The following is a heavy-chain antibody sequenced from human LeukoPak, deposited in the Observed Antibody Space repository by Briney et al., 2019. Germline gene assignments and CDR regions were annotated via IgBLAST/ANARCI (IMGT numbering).Heavy chain of an antibody. CDR3: ARGGHVDAAMVKDWFDP. V-gene: IGHV3-13*01. D-gene: IGHD5-18*01. CDR1: GFTFSSYD. J-gene: IGHJ5*02. CDR2: IGTAGDT. Sequence: GGSLRLSCAASGFTFSSYDMLWVRQATAKGLEWASAIGTAGDTYYPGSVKGRFTISRENAKNSLYLQMNSLRAGDTAVYYCARGGHVDAAMVKDWFDPWGQGTLVTVSS.